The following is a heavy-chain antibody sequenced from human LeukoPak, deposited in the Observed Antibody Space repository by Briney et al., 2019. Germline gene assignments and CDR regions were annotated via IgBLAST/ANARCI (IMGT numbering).Heavy chain of an antibody. V-gene: IGHV1-8*01. CDR3: ARARGYHYDSSGSYTPPHFDY. Sequence: ASVKVSCKASGYTFTSYDINWVRQATGQGLEWMGWMNPNSGNTGYAQKFQGRVAMTRNTSISTAYMELSSLRSEDTAVYYCARARGYHYDSSGSYTPPHFDYWGQGSLVTVSS. CDR1: GYTFTSYD. J-gene: IGHJ4*02. D-gene: IGHD3-22*01. CDR2: MNPNSGNT.